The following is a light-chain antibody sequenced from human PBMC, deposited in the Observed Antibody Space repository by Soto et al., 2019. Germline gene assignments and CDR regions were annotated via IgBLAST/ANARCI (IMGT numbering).Light chain of an antibody. Sequence: QSVLTQPPSASGTPGQRVSISCSGSTSNIGSNYVYWYQQLPGTAPKLLIYSIDQRPSGVPDRFAGSKSGTSASLAISGLRSEDEADYYCAAWDDRLTGWVFGGGTQLTVL. CDR1: TSNIGSNY. CDR3: AAWDDRLTGWV. V-gene: IGLV1-47*02. J-gene: IGLJ3*02. CDR2: SID.